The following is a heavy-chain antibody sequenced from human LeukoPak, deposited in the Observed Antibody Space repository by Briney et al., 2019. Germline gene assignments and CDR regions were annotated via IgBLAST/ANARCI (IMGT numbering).Heavy chain of an antibody. CDR1: GYTFTDYY. D-gene: IGHD3-16*01. Sequence: ASVNVSCKASGYTFTDYYMHWVRQAPGQGLEWMGWIKPNSGGTNYAQKFQGRVTMTRDTSISTAYMELSRLRSDDTALYYCARGLYTTTWCDHWGQGTLVTVSS. CDR2: IKPNSGGT. V-gene: IGHV1-2*02. CDR3: ARGLYTTTWCDH. J-gene: IGHJ5*02.